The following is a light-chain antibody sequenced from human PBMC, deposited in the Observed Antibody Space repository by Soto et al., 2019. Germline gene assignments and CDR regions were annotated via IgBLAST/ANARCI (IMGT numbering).Light chain of an antibody. CDR2: DAV. CDR3: HQCANSPLT. CDR1: HSVPTDF. J-gene: IGKJ1*01. Sequence: EIVLTQSPATLSLSPGERATLSCWASHSVPTDFVAWYQQTPSQPPRLIIDDAVYRATGVPDRFIGSGSGTDFTLTISRLEPEDFAVYYCHQCANSPLTFGQGTKVEIK. V-gene: IGKV3-20*01.